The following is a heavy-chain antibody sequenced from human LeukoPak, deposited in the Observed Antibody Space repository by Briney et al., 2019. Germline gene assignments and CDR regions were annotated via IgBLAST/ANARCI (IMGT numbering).Heavy chain of an antibody. V-gene: IGHV1-18*01. D-gene: IGHD5-12*01. CDR2: IRANNENT. J-gene: IGHJ4*02. CDR3: VRDSAYSPGY. Sequence: ASVKVXXKSSGYIFNTYGISWXRQAPGQGLEWMAWIRANNENTKYAQKFQGRVTLTVDTSTSTAHMELRGLTSDDTAVYYCVRDSAYSPGYWGQGSLVTVSP. CDR1: GYIFNTYG.